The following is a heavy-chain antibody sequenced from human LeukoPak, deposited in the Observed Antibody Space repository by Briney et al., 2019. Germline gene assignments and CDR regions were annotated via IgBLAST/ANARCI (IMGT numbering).Heavy chain of an antibody. V-gene: IGHV4-4*07. CDR3: ARDDSSRDDSSGYHV. CDR1: GGSINSYY. D-gene: IGHD3-22*01. J-gene: IGHJ4*02. Sequence: SETLSLTCTVSGGSINSYYWTWIRQSAEKGLEWIGRIHFSGSTNYNPALKSRVAISLDDSKNQFSLELRSVTAADTAVYFCARDDSSRDDSSGYHVWGRGTLVTVSS. CDR2: IHFSGST.